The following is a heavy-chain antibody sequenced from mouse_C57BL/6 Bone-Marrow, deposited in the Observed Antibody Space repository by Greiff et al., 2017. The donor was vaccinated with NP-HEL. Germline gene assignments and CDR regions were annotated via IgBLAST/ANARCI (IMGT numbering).Heavy chain of an antibody. J-gene: IGHJ4*01. Sequence: QVQLQQSGPELVKPGASVKISCKASGYAFSSSWMNWVKQRPGKGLEWIGRIYPGDGDTKYNGKFKGKATLTADKSSSTAYMQLSSLTSEDSAVYFCARGLRLRRKDAMDYWGQGTSVTVSS. V-gene: IGHV1-82*01. D-gene: IGHD3-2*02. CDR1: GYAFSSSW. CDR2: IYPGDGDT. CDR3: ARGLRLRRKDAMDY.